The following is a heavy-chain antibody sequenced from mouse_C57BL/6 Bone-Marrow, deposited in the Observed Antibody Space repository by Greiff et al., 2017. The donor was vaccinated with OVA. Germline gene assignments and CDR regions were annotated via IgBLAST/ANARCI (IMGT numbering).Heavy chain of an antibody. CDR3: ARIGADYGSSVYYYAMDY. V-gene: IGHV8-8*01. Sequence: QVQLKESGPGILQPSQTLSLTCSFSGFSLSTFGMGVGWIRQPSGKGLEWLAHIWWDDDKYYNPALKSRLTISKDTSKNQVFLKIANVDTADTATYYCARIGADYGSSVYYYAMDYWGQGTSVTVSS. J-gene: IGHJ4*01. D-gene: IGHD1-1*01. CDR1: GFSLSTFGMG. CDR2: IWWDDDK.